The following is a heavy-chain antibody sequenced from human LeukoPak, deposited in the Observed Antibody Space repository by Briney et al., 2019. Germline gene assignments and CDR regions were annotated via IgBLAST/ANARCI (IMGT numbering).Heavy chain of an antibody. D-gene: IGHD3-3*01. CDR1: GXTFSSYA. CDR2: ISGSGGST. Sequence: GGSLRLSCAASGXTFSSYAMSWVRQAPGKGLEWVSAISGSGGSTYFADSVKGRFTISRDNSKNTLYLQMNSLRAEDTAVYYCAKGVNYYYYYGMDVWGQGTTVTVSS. V-gene: IGHV3-23*01. J-gene: IGHJ6*02. CDR3: AKGVNYYYYYGMDV.